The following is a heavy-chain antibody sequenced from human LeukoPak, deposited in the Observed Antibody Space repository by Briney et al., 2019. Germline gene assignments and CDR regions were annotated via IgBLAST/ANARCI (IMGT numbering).Heavy chain of an antibody. CDR3: ARGRGGYSYGSDAFDI. Sequence: SETLSLTCAVYGGSFSGYYWSWIRQPPGKGLEWIGEINHSGSTNYNPSLKSRVTISVDTSKNQFSLKLSSVTAADTAVYYCARGRGGYSYGSDAFDIWGQGTMVTVSS. V-gene: IGHV4-34*01. D-gene: IGHD5-18*01. CDR1: GGSFSGYY. CDR2: INHSGST. J-gene: IGHJ3*02.